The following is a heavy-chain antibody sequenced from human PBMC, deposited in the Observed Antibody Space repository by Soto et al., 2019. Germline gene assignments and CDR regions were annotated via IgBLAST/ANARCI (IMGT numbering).Heavy chain of an antibody. V-gene: IGHV4-34*01. J-gene: IGHJ3*02. CDR2: INHSGST. Sequence: QVQLQQWGAGLLKPSETLSLTCAVYGGSFSGYYWSWIRQPPGKGLEWIGEINHSGSTNYNPSLKSRVTISVDTSKNQFSLKLSSVTAADTAVYYCFRRAPRGGSAFDIWGQGTMVTVSS. CDR3: FRRAPRGGSAFDI. D-gene: IGHD1-26*01. CDR1: GGSFSGYY.